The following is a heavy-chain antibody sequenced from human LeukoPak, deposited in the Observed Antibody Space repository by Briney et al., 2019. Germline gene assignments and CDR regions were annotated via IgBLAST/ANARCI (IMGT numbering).Heavy chain of an antibody. Sequence: GWFLIVSWGATGVNGRSDWMSWVRNVQGKGLEWVANIKEDGSEKYYVDSVKGRFTISRDNAQNSVYLHMNSLTAEDTALYYCARDWVAGVPFDAFDIWGQGTMVSVSS. CDR2: IKEDGSEK. CDR3: ARDWVAGVPFDAFDI. CDR1: GVNGRSDW. V-gene: IGHV3-7*03. J-gene: IGHJ3*02. D-gene: IGHD3-10*01.